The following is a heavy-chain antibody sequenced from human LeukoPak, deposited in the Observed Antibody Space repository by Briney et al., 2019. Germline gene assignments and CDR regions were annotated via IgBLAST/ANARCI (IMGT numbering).Heavy chain of an antibody. CDR2: IKQDGSEE. Sequence: GGSLRLSCAASGFTFSNYWMSWVRQAPGKGLEWVANIKQDGSEEVYVDSVKGRFTISRDNAKNSLFLQMNTLRAEHTAVYYCARDPYSSTWSYGMDVWGQGTTVTVSS. CDR3: ARDPYSSTWSYGMDV. V-gene: IGHV3-7*05. D-gene: IGHD6-6*01. J-gene: IGHJ6*02. CDR1: GFTFSNYW.